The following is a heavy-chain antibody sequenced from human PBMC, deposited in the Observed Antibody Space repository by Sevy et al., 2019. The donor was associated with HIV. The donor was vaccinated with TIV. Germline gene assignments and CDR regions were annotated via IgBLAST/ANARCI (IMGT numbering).Heavy chain of an antibody. CDR2: IYYSGST. Sequence: QSQTLSLTCTVSGDSISSGSYYWSWIRQHPGKGLEWIGYIYYSGSTYYNPSLKSRVTISVDTSKNQFSLKLTSVTAADTAVYYCARSSGRLNYWYFDLWGRGTQVTVSS. CDR3: ARSSGRLNYWYFDL. D-gene: IGHD1-26*01. V-gene: IGHV4-31*03. CDR1: GDSISSGSYY. J-gene: IGHJ2*01.